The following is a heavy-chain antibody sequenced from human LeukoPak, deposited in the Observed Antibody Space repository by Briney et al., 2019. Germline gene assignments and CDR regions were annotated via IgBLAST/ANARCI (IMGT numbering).Heavy chain of an antibody. Sequence: SETLSLTCIVSGGSISSYYWSWIRQPPGKGLEWIGYIYYSGSTNYNPSLKSRVTISVDTSKNRFSLKLSSVTAADTAVYYCARGAGSSGSTGYFDYWGQGTLVTVSS. J-gene: IGHJ4*02. CDR2: IYYSGST. CDR3: ARGAGSSGSTGYFDY. D-gene: IGHD6-19*01. CDR1: GGSISSYY. V-gene: IGHV4-59*01.